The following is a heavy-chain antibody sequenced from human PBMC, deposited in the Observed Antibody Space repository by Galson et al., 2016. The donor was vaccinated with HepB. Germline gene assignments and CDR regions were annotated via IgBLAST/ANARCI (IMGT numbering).Heavy chain of an antibody. Sequence: SLRLSCAVSGLDFRRYWMHRLRQTPGKGLVWVSRINADGTATGYADSVKGRFTISRDDAKNTLYLQMNTLRVEDTAVYYCTRETRWYFDLWGRGTLLTVSS. CDR1: GLDFRRYW. V-gene: IGHV3-74*01. J-gene: IGHJ2*01. CDR3: TRETRWYFDL. CDR2: INADGTAT.